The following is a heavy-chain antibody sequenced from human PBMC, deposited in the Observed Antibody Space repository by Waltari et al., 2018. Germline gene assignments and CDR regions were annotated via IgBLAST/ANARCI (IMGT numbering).Heavy chain of an antibody. V-gene: IGHV3-73*02. CDR1: GFTFSGSA. CDR3: IGVGATGY. D-gene: IGHD1-26*01. Sequence: EVQLVESGGGLVQPGGSLKLSCAASGFTFSGSAMHWVRQASGKGLEWVGRIRSKANSYATAYAASVKGRFTISRDDLKNTAYLQMDSLKIVDTAVYYCIGVGATGYWGQGTLVIVSS. J-gene: IGHJ4*02. CDR2: IRSKANSYAT.